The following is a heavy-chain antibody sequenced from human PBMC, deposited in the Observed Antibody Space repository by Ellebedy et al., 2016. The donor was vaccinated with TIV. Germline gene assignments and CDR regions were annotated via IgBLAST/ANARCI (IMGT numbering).Heavy chain of an antibody. D-gene: IGHD3-10*01. Sequence: GESLKISCAASGFTFSSYAMHWVRQAPGKGLEWVAVISYDGSNKYYADSVKGRFTISRDNSKNTLYLQMNSLRAEDTAVYYCAKSPMVRGVIDYWGQGTLVTVSS. CDR1: GFTFSSYA. CDR2: ISYDGSNK. J-gene: IGHJ4*02. V-gene: IGHV3-30-3*02. CDR3: AKSPMVRGVIDY.